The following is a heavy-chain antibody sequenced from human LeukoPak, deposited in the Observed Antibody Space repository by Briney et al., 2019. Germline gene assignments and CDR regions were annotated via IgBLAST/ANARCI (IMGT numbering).Heavy chain of an antibody. CDR2: ISISSSFL. V-gene: IGHV3-21*01. Sequence: GGSLRLSCAASGFTFSSYSMNWVRQAPGKGLEWVSSISISSSFLYYADSVKGRFTISRDNAKNSLYLQMNSLRAEDTAVYYCARDASYYYYYGMDVWGQGTTVTVSS. CDR3: ARDASYYYYYGMDV. J-gene: IGHJ6*02. CDR1: GFTFSSYS.